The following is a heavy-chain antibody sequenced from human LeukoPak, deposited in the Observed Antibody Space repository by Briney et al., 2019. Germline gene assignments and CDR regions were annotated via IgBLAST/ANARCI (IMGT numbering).Heavy chain of an antibody. V-gene: IGHV1-69*04. J-gene: IGHJ3*02. D-gene: IGHD3-10*01. CDR3: ARVGSGSYLSFDI. CDR1: GYTFTSYD. Sequence: SVKVSCKASGYTFTSYDINWVRQATGQGLEWMGRTIPLLGIAHYAQKFQGRVTMTTDTSTSTAYMELRSLRSDDTAVYYCARVGSGSYLSFDIWGQGTMATVSS. CDR2: TIPLLGIA.